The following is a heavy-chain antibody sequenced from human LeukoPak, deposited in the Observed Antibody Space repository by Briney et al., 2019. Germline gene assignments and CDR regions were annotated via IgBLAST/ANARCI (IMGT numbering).Heavy chain of an antibody. Sequence: KSSETLSLTCAVYGGSFNSYYWSWIRQSPGTGLEWIGEINHSGSTYYNPSLKSRVTISLDTSNNQFSLRLSSVTAADTAVYYCARRSFYSSSSGTSYWGQGTLVTVSS. CDR1: GGSFNSYY. CDR3: ARRSFYSSSSGTSY. D-gene: IGHD6-6*01. V-gene: IGHV4-34*01. J-gene: IGHJ4*02. CDR2: INHSGST.